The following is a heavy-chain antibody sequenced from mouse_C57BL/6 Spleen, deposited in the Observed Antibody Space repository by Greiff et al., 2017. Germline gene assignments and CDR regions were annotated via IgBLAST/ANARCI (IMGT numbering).Heavy chain of an antibody. J-gene: IGHJ1*03. Sequence: QVQLQQSGAELVRPGSSVKLSCKASGYTFTSYWMEWVKQRPGQGLEWIGNIYPSDSETHYNQKFKDKATLTVDKSSSTAYMQLSSLTSEDSAFYYCARSDYYYGSSLQYFDVWGTGTTVTVSS. V-gene: IGHV1-61*01. CDR2: IYPSDSET. CDR3: ARSDYYYGSSLQYFDV. CDR1: GYTFTSYW. D-gene: IGHD1-1*01.